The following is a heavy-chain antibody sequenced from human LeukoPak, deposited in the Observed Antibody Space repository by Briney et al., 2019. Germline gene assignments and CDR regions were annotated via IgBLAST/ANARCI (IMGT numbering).Heavy chain of an antibody. CDR3: ARGGKDTIVLYYYYYMDV. CDR1: GYTFTSYD. Sequence: ASVKVSCKASGYTFTSYDINWVRQATGQGLEWMGWMNPNSGNTGYAQKFQGRVTMTRNTSISTAYMELSSLRSEDTAVYYSARGGKDTIVLYYYYYMDVWGKGTTVTVSS. D-gene: IGHD3-3*01. J-gene: IGHJ6*03. CDR2: MNPNSGNT. V-gene: IGHV1-8*01.